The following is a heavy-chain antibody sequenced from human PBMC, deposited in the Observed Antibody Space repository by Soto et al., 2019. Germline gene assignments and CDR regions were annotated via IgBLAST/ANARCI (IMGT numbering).Heavy chain of an antibody. CDR3: TADVPTQGVGEFDY. CDR2: IKSRIDGETR. Sequence: EVQLVESGGGLVKPGGSLRLSCVGSGFTFSNAWMTWVRQAPGKGLEWVGRIKSRIDGETREYAAPVKDRFTIPRDDSKNTVSLQVTGLKTEDTAIYYCTADVPTQGVGEFDYWGQGTLIAVSS. V-gene: IGHV3-15*01. J-gene: IGHJ4*02. CDR1: GFTFSNAW. D-gene: IGHD3-10*01.